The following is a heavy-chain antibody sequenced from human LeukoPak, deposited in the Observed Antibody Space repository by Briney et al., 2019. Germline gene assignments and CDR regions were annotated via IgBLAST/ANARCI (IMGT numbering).Heavy chain of an antibody. CDR2: ISSSSSYI. CDR3: ARDRTTVTTFDY. CDR1: GFPFSTYG. J-gene: IGHJ4*02. V-gene: IGHV3-21*01. D-gene: IGHD4-17*01. Sequence: GGSLRLSCAASGFPFSTYGMHWVRQAPGKGLEWVSSISSSSSYIYYADSVKGRFTISRDNDKNSLYLQMNTLRAEDTAVYYCARDRTTVTTFDYWGQGTLVTVSS.